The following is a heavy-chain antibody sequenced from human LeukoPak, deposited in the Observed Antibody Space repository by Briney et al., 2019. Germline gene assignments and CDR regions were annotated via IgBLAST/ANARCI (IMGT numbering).Heavy chain of an antibody. CDR1: GFTFSGSA. J-gene: IGHJ4*02. CDR3: TRHSGDYYDSSGAFDY. V-gene: IGHV3-73*01. CDR2: IRSKANSYAT. D-gene: IGHD3-22*01. Sequence: GSLRLSCAASGFTFSGSAMHWVRQASGKGLEWVGRIRSKANSYATAYAASVKGRFTISRDDSKNTAYLRMNSLKTEDTAVYYCTRHSGDYYDSSGAFDYWGQGTLVTVSS.